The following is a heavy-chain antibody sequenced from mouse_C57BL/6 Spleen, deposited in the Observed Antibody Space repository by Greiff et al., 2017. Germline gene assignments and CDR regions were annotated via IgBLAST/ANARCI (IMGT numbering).Heavy chain of an antibody. V-gene: IGHV1-64*01. Sequence: VQLQQSGAELVKPGASVKLSCKASGYTFTSYWMHWVKQRPGQGLEWIGMIHPNSGSTNYNEKFKSKATLTVDKSSITAYMQLSSLTSEDSAVCYCARSAKSSFAYWGKGTLVTVSA. CDR3: ARSAKSSFAY. CDR2: IHPNSGST. CDR1: GYTFTSYW. J-gene: IGHJ3*01.